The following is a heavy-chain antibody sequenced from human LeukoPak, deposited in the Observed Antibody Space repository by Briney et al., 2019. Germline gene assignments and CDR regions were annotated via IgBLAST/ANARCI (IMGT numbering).Heavy chain of an antibody. CDR2: INPNSGGT. CDR1: GGTFSSYA. D-gene: IGHD3-10*01. Sequence: GASVKVSCKASGGTFSSYAISWVRQAPGQGLEWMGWINPNSGGTNYAQKFQGRVTMTRDTSISTAYMELSRLRSDDTAVYYCARFITYYYGSGSSDAFDIWGQGTMVTVSS. J-gene: IGHJ3*02. V-gene: IGHV1-2*02. CDR3: ARFITYYYGSGSSDAFDI.